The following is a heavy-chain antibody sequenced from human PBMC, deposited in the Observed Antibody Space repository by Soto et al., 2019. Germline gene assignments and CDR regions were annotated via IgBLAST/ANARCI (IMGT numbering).Heavy chain of an antibody. J-gene: IGHJ4*02. Sequence: QVQLVESGGGVVQPGRSLRLSCAASGFTFSSYGIQWVRQAPGKGLEWVTVISHDGREIHYADSVKGRFTISRDNSKNTLYLEMNSLRAEDTAVYYCAKDQRERDYGGNSPSDYWGQGTLVIVSS. CDR3: AKDQRERDYGGNSPSDY. D-gene: IGHD4-17*01. CDR2: ISHDGREI. CDR1: GFTFSSYG. V-gene: IGHV3-30*18.